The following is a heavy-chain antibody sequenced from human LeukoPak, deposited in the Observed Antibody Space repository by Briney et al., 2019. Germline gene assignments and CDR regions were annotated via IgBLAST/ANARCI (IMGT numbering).Heavy chain of an antibody. CDR3: ASDSSSWYGGYYYYYGMDV. J-gene: IGHJ6*02. Sequence: SETLSLTCAVYGGTFSGYYWSWIRQPPGKGLEWIGEINHSGSTNYNPSLKSRVTISVDTSKNQFSLKLSSVTAADTAVYYCASDSSSWYGGYYYYYGMDVWGQGTTVTVSS. V-gene: IGHV4-34*01. CDR2: INHSGST. D-gene: IGHD6-13*01. CDR1: GGTFSGYY.